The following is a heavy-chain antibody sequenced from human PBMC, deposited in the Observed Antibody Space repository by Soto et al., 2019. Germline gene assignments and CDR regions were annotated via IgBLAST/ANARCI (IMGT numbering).Heavy chain of an antibody. CDR1: GFEFSNAW. D-gene: IGHD2-2*01. CDR2: IGTAGDT. V-gene: IGHV3-13*01. J-gene: IGHJ4*02. Sequence: GGSMILSCAASGFEFSNAWINWVRQETGKGLEWVSAIGTAGDTYYPGSVKGRFTVSRENAKNSLYLQMNSLRAGDTAVYYCARYCSSTSCLGTTGFDYWGQGTLVTVSS. CDR3: ARYCSSTSCLGTTGFDY.